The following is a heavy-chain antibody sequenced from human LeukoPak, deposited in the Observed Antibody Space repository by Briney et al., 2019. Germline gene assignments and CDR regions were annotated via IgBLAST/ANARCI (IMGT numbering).Heavy chain of an antibody. J-gene: IGHJ4*02. CDR3: AKNQASAGYDPLDY. Sequence: GGSLRLSCAASGFTFNNYGMTWVRQAPGKGLEWVAAMSGSGDSTNYADSVKGRFTISRDNSKHTLYLQINSLRAEDTAVYYCAKNQASAGYDPLDYWGQGTLVTVSS. CDR1: GFTFNNYG. D-gene: IGHD5-12*01. V-gene: IGHV3-23*01. CDR2: MSGSGDST.